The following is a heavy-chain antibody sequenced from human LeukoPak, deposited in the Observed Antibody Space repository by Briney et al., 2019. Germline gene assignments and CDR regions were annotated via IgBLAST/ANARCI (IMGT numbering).Heavy chain of an antibody. CDR1: GYTFTSYG. D-gene: IGHD3-22*01. J-gene: IGHJ4*02. V-gene: IGHV1-18*01. CDR2: TSAYNGNT. Sequence: ASVKVSCKSSGYTFTSYGISWVRQAPGQGLEGMGWTSAYNGNTNYAQKLQGRVTMTTDTSTSTAYMELRSLRSDDTAVYYCARGGTYYYDSSGYYEALDYWGQGTLVTVSS. CDR3: ARGGTYYYDSSGYYEALDY.